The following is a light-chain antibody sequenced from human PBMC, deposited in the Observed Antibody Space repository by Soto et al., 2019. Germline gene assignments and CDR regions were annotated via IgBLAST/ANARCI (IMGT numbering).Light chain of an antibody. V-gene: IGKV3-15*01. CDR1: HTVSSN. CDR2: AAS. CDR3: QQYNNWVT. Sequence: EIVMTQSPATLSVSPGESATLSCRASHTVSSNLAGYQQKRGQAPRLLTYAASTSATGIPARFSGSGSGTEFTLAVSSLQSEDFAVYYCQQYNNWVTFGPGTKVDLK. J-gene: IGKJ3*01.